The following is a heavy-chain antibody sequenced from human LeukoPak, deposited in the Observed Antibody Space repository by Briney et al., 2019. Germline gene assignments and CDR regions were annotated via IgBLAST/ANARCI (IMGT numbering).Heavy chain of an antibody. D-gene: IGHD6-13*01. Sequence: GASVKVSCKASGYTFTGYYMHWVRQAPGQGLEWMGWINPNSGGTNYAQKFQGRVTMTRDTSISTAYMEMSRLKSDDTAVYYCARDSLDHSSSWFLEYWGQGTLVTVSS. CDR1: GYTFTGYY. CDR3: ARDSLDHSSSWFLEY. V-gene: IGHV1-2*02. CDR2: INPNSGGT. J-gene: IGHJ4*02.